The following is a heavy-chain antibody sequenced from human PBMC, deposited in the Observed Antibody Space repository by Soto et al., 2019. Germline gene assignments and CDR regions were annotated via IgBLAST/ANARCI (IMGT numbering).Heavy chain of an antibody. CDR1: VYIFTKSA. V-gene: IGHV1-3*01. Sequence: XSVKFSCKASVYIFTKSAMRWVRQAPGQSLEWMGWISGGNGNTKYSPKLQDRVTITRDTSASTAYMELSSLRSEDTALYYCARDGVAAGNINFDYWGQGTLVTVSS. D-gene: IGHD6-25*01. CDR2: ISGGNGNT. J-gene: IGHJ4*02. CDR3: ARDGVAAGNINFDY.